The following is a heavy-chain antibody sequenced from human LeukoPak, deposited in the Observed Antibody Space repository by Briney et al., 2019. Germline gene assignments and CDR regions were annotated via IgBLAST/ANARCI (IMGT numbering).Heavy chain of an antibody. J-gene: IGHJ5*02. V-gene: IGHV1-18*01. D-gene: IGHD3-10*01. CDR1: GYTFTSYG. Sequence: ASVKVSCKASGYTFTSYGISWVRQAPGQGLEWMGWISAYNGNTNYAQKLQGRVTMTTDTSTSTAYMELRSLRSDDTAVYYCARLATMVRGVYGDWFDPWGQGTLVTVSS. CDR3: ARLATMVRGVYGDWFDP. CDR2: ISAYNGNT.